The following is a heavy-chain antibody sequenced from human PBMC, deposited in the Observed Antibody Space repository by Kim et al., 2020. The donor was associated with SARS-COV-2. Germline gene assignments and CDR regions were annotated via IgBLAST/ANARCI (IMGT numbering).Heavy chain of an antibody. D-gene: IGHD6-19*01. V-gene: IGHV3-23*01. Sequence: GGSLRLSCAASGFTFSSYGMSWVRQAPGKGLEWVSGISGYGGSTFYADSVKGRFTISRDNSKNTLYLQMNSLRVEDTAVYYCSRGGSSGWVTDDYWGQGTLVTVSS. CDR3: SRGGSSGWVTDDY. CDR2: ISGYGGST. J-gene: IGHJ4*02. CDR1: GFTFSSYG.